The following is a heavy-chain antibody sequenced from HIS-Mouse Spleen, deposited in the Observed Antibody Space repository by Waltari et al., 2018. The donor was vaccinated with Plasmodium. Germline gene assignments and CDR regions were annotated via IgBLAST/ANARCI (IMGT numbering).Heavy chain of an antibody. CDR1: GYTLTELS. Sequence: QVQLVQSGAEVKKPGASVKVSCKVSGYTLTELSMHWVRQAPGKGLEMMGGCEPEDGENIYDNKFQGRVTMTEDTSTDTAYMELGSLRSEDTAVYYCATADYCDYVGAFDIWGQGTMVTVSS. CDR2: CEPEDGEN. CDR3: ATADYCDYVGAFDI. D-gene: IGHD4-17*01. V-gene: IGHV1-24*01. J-gene: IGHJ3*02.